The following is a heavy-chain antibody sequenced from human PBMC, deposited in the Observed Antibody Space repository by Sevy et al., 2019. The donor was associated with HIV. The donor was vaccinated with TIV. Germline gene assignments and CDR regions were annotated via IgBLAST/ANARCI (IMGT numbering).Heavy chain of an antibody. CDR1: GGSISSYY. CDR3: ARDSDILTGYYTYYYGMDV. Sequence: SETLSLTYTVSGGSISSYYWSWIRQPAGKGLEWIGRIYTSGSTNYNPSLKSRVTMSVDTSKNQFSLKLSSVTAADTAVYYCARDSDILTGYYTYYYGMDVWGQGTTVTVSS. V-gene: IGHV4-4*07. J-gene: IGHJ6*02. CDR2: IYTSGST. D-gene: IGHD3-9*01.